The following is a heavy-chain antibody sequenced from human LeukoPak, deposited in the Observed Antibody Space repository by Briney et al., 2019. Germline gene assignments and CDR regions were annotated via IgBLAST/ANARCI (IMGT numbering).Heavy chain of an antibody. CDR2: IRSNGETT. J-gene: IGHJ4*02. V-gene: IGHV3-23*01. D-gene: IGHD1-1*01. CDR1: GFTFSSYG. CDR3: AKGQELDDGVFDS. Sequence: GGSLRLSCAASGFTFSSYGMGWVRQSPGKGLEWVSTIRSNGETTYNADSVKGRFTISRDNSKKTLYLQLNSPRVEDTAIYYCAKGQELDDGVFDSWGQGTLVTVSS.